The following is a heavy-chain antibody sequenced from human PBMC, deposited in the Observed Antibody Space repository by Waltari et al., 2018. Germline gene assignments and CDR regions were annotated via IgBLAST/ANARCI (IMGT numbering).Heavy chain of an antibody. V-gene: IGHV4-59*11. J-gene: IGHJ4*02. D-gene: IGHD5-12*01. Sequence: QVQLQESGPGLVKPSETLSLTCTVSGGSISSHYWSWIRQPPGKGLEWIGYIYDSGSTNYNPSLKSRVTISVDTSKNQFSLKLSSVTAADTAVYYCARGRGATIGSYYFDYWGQGTLVTVSS. CDR1: GGSISSHY. CDR2: IYDSGST. CDR3: ARGRGATIGSYYFDY.